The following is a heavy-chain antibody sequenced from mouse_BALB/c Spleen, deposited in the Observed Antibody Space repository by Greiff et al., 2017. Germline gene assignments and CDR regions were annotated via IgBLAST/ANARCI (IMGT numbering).Heavy chain of an antibody. CDR1: GFTFSSYA. CDR2: ISSGGSYT. J-gene: IGHJ1*01. Sequence: DVKLVESGGGLVKPGGSLKLSCAASGFTFSSYAMSWVRQSPEKRLEWVAEISSGGSYTYYPDTVTGRFTISRDNAKNTLYLEMSSLRSEDTAMYYCARGNYYGSSYWYFDVWGAGTTVTVSS. D-gene: IGHD1-1*01. CDR3: ARGNYYGSSYWYFDV. V-gene: IGHV5-9-4*01.